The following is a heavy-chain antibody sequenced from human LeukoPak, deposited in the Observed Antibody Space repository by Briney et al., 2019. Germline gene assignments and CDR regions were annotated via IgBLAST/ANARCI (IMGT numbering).Heavy chain of an antibody. CDR1: GFTVSSSY. Sequence: PGGSLRLSCAASGFTVSSSYMSWVRQAPGKGLEWVSTISGFGGETFYADSVKGRFSLSRDNSKHTLSLQMNSLRAEDTAVYYCVKGGHYSFFDPWGQGTLVTVSS. CDR3: VKGGHYSFFDP. D-gene: IGHD3-10*01. CDR2: ISGFGGET. V-gene: IGHV3-23*01. J-gene: IGHJ5*02.